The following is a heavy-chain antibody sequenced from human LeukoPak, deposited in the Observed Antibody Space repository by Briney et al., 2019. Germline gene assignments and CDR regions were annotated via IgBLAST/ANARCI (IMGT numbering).Heavy chain of an antibody. CDR3: ARAPSEIGGYYPE. CDR2: IKSDGST. D-gene: IGHD3-22*01. V-gene: IGHV3-74*01. CDR1: GFTFSSYE. J-gene: IGHJ1*01. Sequence: GGSLRLSCAASGFTFSSYEMHWVRQAPGKGLVWVSRIKSDGSTNYSDSVKGRFTISRNNTKNTVSMQMNSLRAEDTGVYYCARAPSEIGGYYPE.